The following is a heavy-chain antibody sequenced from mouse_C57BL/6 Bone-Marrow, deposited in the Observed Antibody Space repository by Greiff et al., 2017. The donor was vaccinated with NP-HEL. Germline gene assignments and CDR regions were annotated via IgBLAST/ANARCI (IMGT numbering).Heavy chain of an antibody. J-gene: IGHJ2*01. CDR2: IDPSDSYT. CDR1: GYTFTSYW. D-gene: IGHD1-1*01. Sequence: QVQLQQPGAELVRPGTSVKLSCKASGYTFTSYWMHWVKQRPGQGLEWIGVIDPSDSYTNYNQKLKGKATLTVDTSSSTAYMQLSSLTSEDSAVDYCAREGATGVGFDYWGQGTTLTVSS. V-gene: IGHV1-59*01. CDR3: AREGATGVGFDY.